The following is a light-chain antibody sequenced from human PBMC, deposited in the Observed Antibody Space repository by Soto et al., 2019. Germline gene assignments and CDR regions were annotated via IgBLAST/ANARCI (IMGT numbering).Light chain of an antibody. J-gene: IGLJ2*01. Sequence: QSALTQPPSASGSPGQSVTISCTGTSSDVGSYRFVSWYQQHPGKAPKLLIYEVSKRPSGVPDRFSASTSGNTASQTVSGLQADDEADYYCSSYAGNNNVIFGGGTKLTVL. V-gene: IGLV2-8*01. CDR1: SSDVGSYRF. CDR2: EVS. CDR3: SSYAGNNNVI.